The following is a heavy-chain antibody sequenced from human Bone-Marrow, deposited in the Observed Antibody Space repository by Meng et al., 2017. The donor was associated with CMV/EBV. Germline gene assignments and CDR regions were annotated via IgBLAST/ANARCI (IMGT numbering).Heavy chain of an antibody. CDR1: GFTFSSYW. CDR2: IKEDGSDK. CDR3: ARGGREGTGDF. V-gene: IGHV3-7*01. J-gene: IGHJ4*02. D-gene: IGHD1/OR15-1a*01. Sequence: GGSLRLSCAASGFTFSSYWMHWVRQAPGKGLQWVANIKEDGSDKYCVDSLKGRFTISRDNANDSLHLQMNSLTAEDTAVYYCARGGREGTGDFWGQGTLVTVSS.